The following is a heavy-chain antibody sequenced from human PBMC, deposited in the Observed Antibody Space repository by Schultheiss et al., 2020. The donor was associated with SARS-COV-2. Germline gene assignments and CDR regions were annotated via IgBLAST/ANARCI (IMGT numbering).Heavy chain of an antibody. V-gene: IGHV4-59*10. CDR1: GGSFSGYY. Sequence: SETLSLTCAVYGGSFSGYYWSWIRQPPGKGLEWIGRIYTSGSTNYNPSLKSRVTISVDTSKNQFSLKLSSVTAADTAVYYCARSKQQLGYWYFDLWGRGTLVTVSS. CDR3: ARSKQQLGYWYFDL. D-gene: IGHD6-13*01. J-gene: IGHJ2*01. CDR2: IYTSGST.